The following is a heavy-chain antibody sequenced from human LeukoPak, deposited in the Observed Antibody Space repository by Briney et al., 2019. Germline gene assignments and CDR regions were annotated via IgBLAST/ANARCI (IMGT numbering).Heavy chain of an antibody. CDR3: ARSHRYYYDSSGYTNWFDP. V-gene: IGHV4-34*01. CDR2: INHSGST. CDR1: GGSFSGYY. D-gene: IGHD3-22*01. J-gene: IGHJ5*02. Sequence: SETLSLTCAVYGGSFSGYYWSWIRQPPGKGLEWIGEINHSGSTNYNPSLKSRVTISVDTSKNQFSLKLSSVTAADTAVYYCARSHRYYYDSSGYTNWFDPWGQGTLVTVSS.